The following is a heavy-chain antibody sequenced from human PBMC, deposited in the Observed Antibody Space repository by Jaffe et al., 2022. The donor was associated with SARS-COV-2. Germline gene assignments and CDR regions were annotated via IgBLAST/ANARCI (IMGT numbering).Heavy chain of an antibody. J-gene: IGHJ4*02. CDR3: VKISVVGQENY. CDR1: GFTFSRYA. Sequence: EVQLVESGGGLVQPGGSLRLSCSASGFTFSRYAMHWVRQAPGKGLEYVSAISGNGDSTYYADSVKGRFTISRDNSKNTLFLQMSSLRLEDTAVYYCVKISVVGQENYWGQGTLVTVSS. CDR2: ISGNGDST. V-gene: IGHV3-64D*06. D-gene: IGHD2-2*01.